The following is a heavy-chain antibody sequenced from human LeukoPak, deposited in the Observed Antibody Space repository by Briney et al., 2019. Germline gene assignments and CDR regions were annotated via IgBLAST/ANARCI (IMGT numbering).Heavy chain of an antibody. CDR2: IYHSGST. V-gene: IGHV4-30-2*01. CDR1: GGSISSGGYS. J-gene: IGHJ4*02. D-gene: IGHD4-17*01. Sequence: PSQTLSLTCAVSGGSISSGGYSWSWIRQPPGKGLEWIGYIYHSGSTYYNPSLKSRVTISVDRSKNQFSLKLSSVTAADTAVYYCARSLGVTTYYFDCWGQGTLVTVSS. CDR3: ARSLGVTTYYFDC.